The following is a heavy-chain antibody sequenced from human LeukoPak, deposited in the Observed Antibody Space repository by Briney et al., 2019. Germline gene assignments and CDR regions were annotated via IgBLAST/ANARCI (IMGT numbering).Heavy chain of an antibody. J-gene: IGHJ5*02. Sequence: ASVKVSCTASGGTFSSFAISWVRQAPGQGLEWMGRIIPIFGTTNYAQKFQGRVTITAYKSTSTAYMELSSLRSEDTAVYYCARTDYGGYSGNWFDPWGQGTLVTVSS. CDR3: ARTDYGGYSGNWFDP. V-gene: IGHV1-69*06. D-gene: IGHD4-23*01. CDR2: IIPIFGTT. CDR1: GGTFSSFA.